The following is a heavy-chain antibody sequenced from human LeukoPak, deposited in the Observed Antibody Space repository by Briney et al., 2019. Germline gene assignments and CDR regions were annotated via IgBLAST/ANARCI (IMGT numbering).Heavy chain of an antibody. Sequence: GGSLRLSCAASGFTFDDYGMHWVRRATGRGLEWVSGITWKSGKIGYADFVKGRFTISRDNVRNSLYLQMNSLRAEDTALYYCARDRYSSSWYYFDYWGQGTLVTVSS. D-gene: IGHD6-13*01. CDR2: ITWKSGKI. J-gene: IGHJ4*02. CDR3: ARDRYSSSWYYFDY. V-gene: IGHV3-9*01. CDR1: GFTFDDYG.